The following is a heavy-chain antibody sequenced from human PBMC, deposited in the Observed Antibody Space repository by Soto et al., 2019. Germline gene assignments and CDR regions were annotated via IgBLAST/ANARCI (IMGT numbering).Heavy chain of an antibody. J-gene: IGHJ4*02. Sequence: GGSLRVSCFASLLSLATYPMNWLPQTPVKGLEWISYSSPRGDTIYYADSVEGRFTISRDNARNSLSLHMSSLRDEDSALYYCAKGPHTDVGWPYYVESWGQGVPVPVSS. V-gene: IGHV3-48*02. CDR2: SSPRGDTI. CDR1: LLSLATYP. CDR3: AKGPHTDVGWPYYVES. D-gene: IGHD3-10*02.